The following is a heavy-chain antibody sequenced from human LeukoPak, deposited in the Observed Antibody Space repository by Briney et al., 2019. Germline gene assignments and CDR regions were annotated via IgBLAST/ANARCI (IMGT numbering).Heavy chain of an antibody. CDR2: ISSSGSTI. CDR3: ARDDDYGDCLDY. J-gene: IGHJ4*02. D-gene: IGHD4-17*01. CDR1: GFTFSSYE. Sequence: GGSLRLSCAASGFTFSSYEMNWVRQAPGKGREWVSYISSSGSTIYYADSVKGRFTISRDNAKNSLYLQMNSLRAEDTAVYYCARDDDYGDCLDYWGQGTLVTVSS. V-gene: IGHV3-48*03.